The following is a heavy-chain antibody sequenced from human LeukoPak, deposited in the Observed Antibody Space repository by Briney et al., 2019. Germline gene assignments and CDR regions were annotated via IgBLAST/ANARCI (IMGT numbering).Heavy chain of an antibody. CDR2: ISAYNGNT. CDR1: GYTFTSYG. D-gene: IGHD6-19*01. CDR3: ARDLVRYSSGPKGY. J-gene: IGHJ4*02. Sequence: GASVKVSCKASGYTFTSYGISWVRQAPGQGLEWMGWISAYNGNTNYAQKLQGRVTMTTDTSTSTAYMELRSLRSDDTAVYYCARDLVRYSSGPKGYWGQGTLVTVSS. V-gene: IGHV1-18*01.